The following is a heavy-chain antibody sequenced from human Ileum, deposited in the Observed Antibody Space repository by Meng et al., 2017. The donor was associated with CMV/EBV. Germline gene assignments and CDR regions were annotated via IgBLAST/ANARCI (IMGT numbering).Heavy chain of an antibody. D-gene: IGHD6-13*01. Sequence: LSLTCTVSGDSIRSHYWSWIRQAPGKGLEWISYISSSGRTIYYGDAVKGRFTISRDNARNSLYLQLNSLRAEDAAVYYCARQMVSLDSWGQGTLVTVSS. V-gene: IGHV3-11*04. CDR3: ARQMVSLDS. CDR2: ISSSGRTI. J-gene: IGHJ4*02. CDR1: GDSIRSHY.